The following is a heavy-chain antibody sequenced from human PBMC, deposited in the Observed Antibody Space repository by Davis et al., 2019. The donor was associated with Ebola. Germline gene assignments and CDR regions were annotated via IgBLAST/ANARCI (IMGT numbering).Heavy chain of an antibody. CDR2: IWYDGSNE. V-gene: IGHV3-33*07. CDR3: ARGALGVTTRHFDY. CDR1: GFPFSRYG. J-gene: IGHJ4*02. Sequence: GGSLRLSCAASGFPFSRYGMCWVRQAPGKGLEWVALIWYDGSNEFYADSVKVRFTISRDNSRNTLYLQMSSLRVEDTAVYYCARGALGVTTRHFDYWGQGTLVTVSS. D-gene: IGHD4-17*01.